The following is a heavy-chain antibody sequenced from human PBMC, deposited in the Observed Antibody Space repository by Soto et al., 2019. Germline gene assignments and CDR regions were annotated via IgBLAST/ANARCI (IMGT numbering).Heavy chain of an antibody. CDR2: IDWADDK. CDR1: GFSLSTSGMC. V-gene: IGHV2-70*01. CDR3: ARMGAHSSDXTNYYYGLDV. D-gene: IGHD6-25*01. Sequence: SGPTLVNPTQTLTLTCTFSGFSLSTSGMCVSWIRQPPGKALEWLALIDWADDKFYSTSLKTRLTVSKDTSKNQVVLTMTDMDPVDTGTYYCARMGAHSSDXTNYYYGLDVWGPGTXXT. J-gene: IGHJ6*02.